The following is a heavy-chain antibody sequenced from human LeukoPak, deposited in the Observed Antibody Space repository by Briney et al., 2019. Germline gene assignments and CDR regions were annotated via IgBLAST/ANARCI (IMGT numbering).Heavy chain of an antibody. CDR1: ASEVDFSSHS. CDR3: AREYNSRATFDY. V-gene: IGHV3-21*05. J-gene: IGHJ4*02. CDR2: IHSSGNYI. D-gene: IGHD1-14*01. Sequence: GGSLRLSCTASASEVDFSSHSMNWVRQAPGKGLEWSSYIHSSGNYIFDAASVKGRFAVSRDNARNSLYLQMNSLRAEDTAIYYCAREYNSRATFDYWGQGTLVTVSS.